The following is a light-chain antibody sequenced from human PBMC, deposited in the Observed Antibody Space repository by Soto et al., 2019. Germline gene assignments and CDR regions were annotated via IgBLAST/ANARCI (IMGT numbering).Light chain of an antibody. J-gene: IGKJ1*01. CDR3: QQYGSSPWT. CDR1: QSISSN. V-gene: IGKV3-15*01. Sequence: EIVMTHSPATLSVYPCERATLSCRASQSISSNLAWYQQKPGQAPRLLMFRTSSRATGFPARFSGSGSGAEFTLTINSLQSEDFAVYYCQQYGSSPWTFGQGTKVDIK. CDR2: RTS.